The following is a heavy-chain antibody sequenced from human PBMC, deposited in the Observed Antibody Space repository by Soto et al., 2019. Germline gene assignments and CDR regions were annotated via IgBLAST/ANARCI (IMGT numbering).Heavy chain of an antibody. Sequence: SVKVSCKTSGFIFTSSAVQWVRQARGQRLEWMGRIVVGSGNTDYAQKFHKRVTLTRDMSTSTVYMELRSLTFEDTAVYYCARSRYYGSGSYFDYWGQGTLVTVSS. CDR3: ARSRYYGSGSYFDY. CDR1: GFIFTSSA. D-gene: IGHD3-10*01. J-gene: IGHJ4*02. V-gene: IGHV1-58*01. CDR2: IVVGSGNT.